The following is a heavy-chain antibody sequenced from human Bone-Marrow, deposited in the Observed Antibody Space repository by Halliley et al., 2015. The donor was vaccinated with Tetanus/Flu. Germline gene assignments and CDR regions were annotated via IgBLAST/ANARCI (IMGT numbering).Heavy chain of an antibody. J-gene: IGHJ4*02. CDR3: ARSGYGSAVSLHD. Sequence: TLSLTCTVSGGSIRSYYWSWIRQPPGKGLEWIGYISHSGNTNYKPSLKSRVTISIDTSKNQFSLKVSSVTAADTAVYYCARSGYGSAVSLHDWGQGTLVTVSS. D-gene: IGHD3-10*01. CDR2: ISHSGNT. V-gene: IGHV4-59*01. CDR1: GGSIRSYY.